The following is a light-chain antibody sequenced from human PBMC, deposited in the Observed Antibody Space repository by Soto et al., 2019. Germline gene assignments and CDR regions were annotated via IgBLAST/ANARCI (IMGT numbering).Light chain of an antibody. CDR2: SAS. CDR3: QQLRRYPLT. CDR1: QALSNY. J-gene: IGKJ4*01. Sequence: DIQLTQSPSVLSASVGDTFTITCRASQALSNYLAWYQQKPGKAPDLLIYSASTLQSGVTSRFSGSGSETEVSLTIRALQPEDFATYYCQQLRRYPLTFGGGNKLDIK. V-gene: IGKV1-9*01.